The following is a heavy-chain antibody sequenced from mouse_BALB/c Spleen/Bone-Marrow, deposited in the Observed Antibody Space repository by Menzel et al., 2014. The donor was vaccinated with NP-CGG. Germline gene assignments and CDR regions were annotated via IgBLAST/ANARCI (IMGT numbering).Heavy chain of an antibody. D-gene: IGHD2-4*01. CDR2: ISXXXHDT. V-gene: IGHV5-6-4*01. J-gene: IGHJ2*01. Sequence: EVQRVESGGGLVKPGGSLKLSCAASGFSFSSXSXSWVXQTPXXXXXWVXTISXXXHDTYYPDSVKGRFTISRDNAKNTLYLQMSSLKSEDTAMYYCSKDGGYDYSYYFDYWGQGTTLTVSS. CDR3: SKDGGYDYSYYFDY. CDR1: GFSFSSXS.